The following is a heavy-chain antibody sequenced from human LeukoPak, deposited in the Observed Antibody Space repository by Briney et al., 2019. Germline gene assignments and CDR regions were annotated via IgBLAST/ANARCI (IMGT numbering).Heavy chain of an antibody. CDR1: GGTFSSYA. CDR3: ARVGDCSGGSCYADY. V-gene: IGHV1-69*13. D-gene: IGHD2-15*01. CDR2: IIPIFGTA. Sequence: SVKVSCMASGGTFSSYAIRWVRQAPGQGLEWMGGIIPIFGTANYAQKFQGRVTITADESTSTAYMELSSLRSEDTAVYYCARVGDCSGGSCYADYWGQGTLVTVSS. J-gene: IGHJ4*02.